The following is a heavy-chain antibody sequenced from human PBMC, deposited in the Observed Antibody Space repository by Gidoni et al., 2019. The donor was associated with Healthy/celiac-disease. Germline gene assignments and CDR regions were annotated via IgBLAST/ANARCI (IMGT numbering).Heavy chain of an antibody. J-gene: IGHJ4*02. Sequence: VPMARSGGGVGQPGRSLRPSWAASGFTFSSYGMDWVRRAPGKGLEGVAIIWYGGSNKYSADPVKVRFTISRDNSKSTLYLHMSSLGAEDTAVYYCARDDSGGSFYYWGQGTLVTVSS. V-gene: IGHV3-33*01. CDR3: ARDDSGGSFYY. CDR2: IWYGGSNK. CDR1: GFTFSSYG. D-gene: IGHD3-22*01.